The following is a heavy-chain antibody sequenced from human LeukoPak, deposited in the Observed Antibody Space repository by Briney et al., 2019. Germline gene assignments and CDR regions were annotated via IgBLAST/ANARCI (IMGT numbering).Heavy chain of an antibody. D-gene: IGHD3-22*01. CDR1: GFTFSSYS. CDR2: ISSSSSTI. V-gene: IGHV3-48*01. Sequence: GGSLRLSCAASGFTFSSYSMNWVRQAPGKGLEWVSYISSSSSTIYYADSVKGRFTISRDNAKNSLYLQMNSLRAEDTAVYYCARGRLEAFFDYWGQGTLVTVSS. J-gene: IGHJ4*02. CDR3: ARGRLEAFFDY.